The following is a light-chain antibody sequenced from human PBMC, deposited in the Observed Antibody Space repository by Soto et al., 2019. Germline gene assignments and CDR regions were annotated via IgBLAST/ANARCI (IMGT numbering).Light chain of an antibody. V-gene: IGLV1-40*01. Sequence: QSVLTQPPSVSGAPGQRVTIPCTGSRSNIGAGYDVHWYQQLPGTAPKLLIYGNINRPSGVPDRFSGSKSGTSASLTITGLQAEDEADYYGQSGSVFGGGTKLTVL. CDR2: GNI. J-gene: IGLJ2*01. CDR1: RSNIGAGYD. CDR3: QSGSV.